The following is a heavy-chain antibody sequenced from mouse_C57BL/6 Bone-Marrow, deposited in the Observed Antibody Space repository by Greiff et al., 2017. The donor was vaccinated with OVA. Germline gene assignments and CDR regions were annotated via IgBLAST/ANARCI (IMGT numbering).Heavy chain of an antibody. J-gene: IGHJ3*01. CDR1: GFSFNTYA. V-gene: IGHV10-1*01. Sequence: EVMLVESGGGLVQPKGSLKLSCAASGFSFNTYAMNWVRQAPGKGLEWVARIRSKSNNYATYYADSVKDRFTISRDDSESMLYLQMNNLKTEDTAMYYCVRHRGYYAAWFAYWGQGTLVTVSA. CDR2: IRSKSNNYAT. D-gene: IGHD2-3*01. CDR3: VRHRGYYAAWFAY.